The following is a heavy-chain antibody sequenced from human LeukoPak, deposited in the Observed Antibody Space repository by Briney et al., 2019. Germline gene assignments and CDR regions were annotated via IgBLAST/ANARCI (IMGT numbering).Heavy chain of an antibody. D-gene: IGHD3-10*01. Sequence: PGGSLRLSCAASEFTFSSYALSWVRQAPGKGLEWVPIIGGSGDSTYYADSVKGRFTISRDNSKNMLFLQMNSLRAEDTAVYYCAKDRGYGSGSYLFDYWGQGTLVTVSS. CDR3: AKDRGYGSGSYLFDY. CDR2: IGGSGDST. J-gene: IGHJ4*02. CDR1: EFTFSSYA. V-gene: IGHV3-23*01.